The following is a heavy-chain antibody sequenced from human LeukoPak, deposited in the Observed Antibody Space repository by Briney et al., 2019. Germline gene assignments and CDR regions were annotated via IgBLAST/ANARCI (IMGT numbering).Heavy chain of an antibody. CDR2: IYRGGST. CDR1: GFTVGSNY. V-gene: IGHV3-66*04. CDR3: ARLSANSSAYFFDY. Sequence: GGSLRLSCAASGFTVGSNYMSWVRQAPGKGLEWVSIIYRGGSTNYADSVKGRFTIYRDTSKNTLYLQMNSLRAEDTAVYYCARLSANSSAYFFDYWGQGTLVSVSS. D-gene: IGHD3-22*01. J-gene: IGHJ4*02.